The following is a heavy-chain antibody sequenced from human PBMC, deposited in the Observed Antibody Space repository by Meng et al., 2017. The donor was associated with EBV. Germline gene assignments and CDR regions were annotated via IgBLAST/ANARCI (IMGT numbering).Heavy chain of an antibody. CDR2: FLPRLGAP. CDR1: GGPFRYYA. V-gene: IGHV1-69*01. J-gene: IGHJ4*02. CDR3: ASESGRGYTPDY. Sequence: QVQVVPSGAEVKKPGSSVKVSCKTSGGPFRYYAISWVRQAPGQGLEWLGGFLPRLGAPNYAQKFHGRVKITADESTSTHYMDLSSLRSEDTAIYYCASESGRGYTPDYWGQGTLVTVSS. D-gene: IGHD3-10*01.